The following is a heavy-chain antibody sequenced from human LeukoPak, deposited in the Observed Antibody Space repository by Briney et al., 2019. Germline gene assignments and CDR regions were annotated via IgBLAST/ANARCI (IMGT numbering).Heavy chain of an antibody. D-gene: IGHD1-1*01. CDR3: ARAGTENFYYYYGMDV. CDR2: LGRSSGSGSSK. V-gene: IGHV3-48*04. Sequence: GGSLRLSCAASGFILSGYGMNWLRQAPGKGLEGVSYLGRSSGSGSSKYYADSVKGRFTISRDNAKNSLYLQMNSLRAEDTAVYYCARAGTENFYYYYGMDVWGQGTTVTVSS. J-gene: IGHJ6*02. CDR1: GFILSGYG.